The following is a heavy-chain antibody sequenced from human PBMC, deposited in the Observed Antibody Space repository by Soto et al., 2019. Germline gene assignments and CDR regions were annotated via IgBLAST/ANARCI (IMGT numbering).Heavy chain of an antibody. CDR3: ARGDRVATIPPRYSYYGMDV. CDR2: ISAYNGNT. CDR1: GYTFTSYG. V-gene: IGHV1-18*01. Sequence: QVQLVQSGAEVKKPGASVKVSCKASGYTFTSYGISWVRQAPGQGLEWMGWISAYNGNTNYAQKLQGRVTMTTDTSTSTAYMELRSLRSDDTAVYYCARGDRVATIPPRYSYYGMDVWGQGTTVTVSS. D-gene: IGHD5-12*01. J-gene: IGHJ6*02.